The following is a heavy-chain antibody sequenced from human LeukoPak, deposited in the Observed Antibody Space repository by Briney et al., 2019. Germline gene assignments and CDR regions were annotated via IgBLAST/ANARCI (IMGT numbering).Heavy chain of an antibody. CDR1: GYTFTNYG. CDR3: ARSDYGDYVAGEYFQH. CDR2: ISGYNGNT. Sequence: ASVKVSCKASGYTFTNYGISWVRQAPGQGLEWMGWISGYNGNTNYAQKPQGRVTMTTDTSTNAAHMELRSLRSDDTAVYYCARSDYGDYVAGEYFQHWGQGTLVTVSS. V-gene: IGHV1-18*01. D-gene: IGHD4-17*01. J-gene: IGHJ1*01.